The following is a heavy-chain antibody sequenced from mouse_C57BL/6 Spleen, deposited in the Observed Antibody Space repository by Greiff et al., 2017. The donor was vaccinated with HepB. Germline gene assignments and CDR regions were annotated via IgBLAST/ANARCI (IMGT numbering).Heavy chain of an antibody. J-gene: IGHJ3*01. D-gene: IGHD1-2*01. CDR1: GFTFSSYG. CDR3: ARPETASWFAY. CDR2: ISSGGSYT. V-gene: IGHV5-6*01. Sequence: EVQLQQSGGDLVKPGGSLKLSCAASGFTFSSYGMSWVRQTPDKRLEWVATISSGGSYTYYPDSVKGRFTISRDNAKNTLYLQMSSLKSEDTAMYYCARPETASWFAYWGQGTLVTVSA.